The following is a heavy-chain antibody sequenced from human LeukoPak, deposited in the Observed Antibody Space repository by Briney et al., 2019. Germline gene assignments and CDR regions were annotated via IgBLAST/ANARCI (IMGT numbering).Heavy chain of an antibody. V-gene: IGHV3-66*01. CDR1: GFTVSSNY. CDR2: IYSGGST. D-gene: IGHD3-3*01. J-gene: IGHJ4*02. CDR3: ATLPNDFWSGYPISPVDY. Sequence: GGSLRLSCAASGFTVSSNYMSWVRQAPGKGLEWVSVIYSGGSTYYADSVKGRFTISRDNSKNTLYLQMNSLRAEDTAVYYCATLPNDFWSGYPISPVDYWGQGTLVTVSS.